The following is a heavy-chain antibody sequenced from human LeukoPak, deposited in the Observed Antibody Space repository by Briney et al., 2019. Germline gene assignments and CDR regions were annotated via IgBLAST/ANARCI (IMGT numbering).Heavy chain of an antibody. J-gene: IGHJ6*03. V-gene: IGHV4-38-2*02. CDR3: ARESRRIAAAGPSYYMDV. D-gene: IGHD6-13*01. CDR2: IYHSGST. CDR1: GYSISRGYS. Sequence: SETLSLTCTVSGYSISRGYSWGWIRQPPGKGLEWIGNIYHSGSTNYSPSLKSRVTISVDTSKNQFSLMLNSVTAADTAVYYCARESRRIAAAGPSYYMDVWGRGTTVTVSS.